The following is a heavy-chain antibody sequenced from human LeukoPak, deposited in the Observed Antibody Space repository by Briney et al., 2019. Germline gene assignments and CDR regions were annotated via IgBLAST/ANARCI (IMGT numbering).Heavy chain of an antibody. CDR2: INPSGGST. CDR3: ASDPHDYGDYLWFDP. CDR1: GYTFTSYY. D-gene: IGHD4-17*01. V-gene: IGHV1-46*01. Sequence: GASVKVSCKASGYTFTSYYMHWVRQAPGQGLEWMGIINPSGGSTSYAQKFQGRVTMTRDMSTSTAYMELRSLRSDDTAVYYCASDPHDYGDYLWFDPWGQGTLVTVSS. J-gene: IGHJ5*02.